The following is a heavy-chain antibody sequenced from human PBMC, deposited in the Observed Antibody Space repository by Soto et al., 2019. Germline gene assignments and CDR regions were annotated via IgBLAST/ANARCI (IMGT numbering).Heavy chain of an antibody. CDR2: ISHSGST. CDR1: SGSISSGGYS. CDR3: ASGSHVPHY. V-gene: IGHV4-30-2*06. J-gene: IGHJ4*02. D-gene: IGHD6-6*01. Sequence: QLQLQESGSGLVKPSQTLSLTCAVSSGSISSGGYSWSWIRQSPGKGLEWIGYISHSGSTYYNPSLKRGVTISVDRSKNQFSLKLSAVTAADTAVYYCASGSHVPHYWGQGTLVTVSS.